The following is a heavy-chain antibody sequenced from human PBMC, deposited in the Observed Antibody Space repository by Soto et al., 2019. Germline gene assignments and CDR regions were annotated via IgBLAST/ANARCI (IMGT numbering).Heavy chain of an antibody. V-gene: IGHV3-33*01. Sequence: GGSLRLSCAASGFTFSSYGMHWVRQAPGKGLEWVAVIWYDGSNKYYADSVKGRFTISRDNSKNTLYLQMNSLRAEDTAVYYCARDATVAAAGADYYYYGMDVWGQGTTVTVSS. CDR3: ARDATVAAAGADYYYYGMDV. CDR2: IWYDGSNK. D-gene: IGHD6-13*01. CDR1: GFTFSSYG. J-gene: IGHJ6*02.